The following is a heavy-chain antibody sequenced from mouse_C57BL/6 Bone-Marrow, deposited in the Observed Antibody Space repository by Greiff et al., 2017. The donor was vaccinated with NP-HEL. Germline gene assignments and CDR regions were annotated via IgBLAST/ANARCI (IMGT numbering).Heavy chain of an antibody. V-gene: IGHV5-4*01. CDR3: ARDGGYYRFAY. D-gene: IGHD2-3*01. Sequence: EVQGVESGGGLVKPGGSLKLSCAASGFTFSSYAMSWVRQTPEKRLEWVATISDGGSYTYYPANVKGRFTISRDNAKNNLYLQMSHLKSEDTAMYYCARDGGYYRFAYWGQGTLVTVSA. CDR1: GFTFSSYA. J-gene: IGHJ3*01. CDR2: ISDGGSYT.